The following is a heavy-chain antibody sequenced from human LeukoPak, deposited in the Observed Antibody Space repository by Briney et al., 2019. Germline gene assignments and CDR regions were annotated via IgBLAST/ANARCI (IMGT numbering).Heavy chain of an antibody. CDR2: ISAYNGNT. D-gene: IGHD2-2*01. CDR3: ARIGRDCSSTSCYGPLANLSSFYYYYYMDV. V-gene: IGHV1-18*01. J-gene: IGHJ6*03. Sequence: GASVKVSFKASGYTFTNYGISWVRQAPGQGLEWMGWISAYNGNTNYAQKLQGRVTMTTDTSTSTAYMELRSLRSDDTAVYYCARIGRDCSSTSCYGPLANLSSFYYYYYMDVWGKGTTVTISS. CDR1: GYTFTNYG.